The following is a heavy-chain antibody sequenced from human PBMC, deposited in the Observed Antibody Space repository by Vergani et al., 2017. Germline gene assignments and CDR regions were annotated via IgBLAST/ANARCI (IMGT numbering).Heavy chain of an antibody. V-gene: IGHV3-9*01. D-gene: IGHD5-24*01. CDR1: GFKIERYG. J-gene: IGHJ4*02. CDR2: ISFDSLIK. CDR3: ARDRYKTGGYLDS. Sequence: EVLLVESAGGLVQPGRSLRLSCAASGFKIERYGIHWVRQRPGKGLEWVSFISFDSLIKGYAASVKGRFTISRDNDKISVYFQMNSVTFDDTAVYYCARDRYKTGGYLDSWGQGTLVTVSS.